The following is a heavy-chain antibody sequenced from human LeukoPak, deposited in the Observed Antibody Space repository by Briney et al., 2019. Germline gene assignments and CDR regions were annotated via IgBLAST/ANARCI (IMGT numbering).Heavy chain of an antibody. Sequence: PGGSLRLSCAASGFTFSSYTMNWVRQAPGKGVEWVSSISSSSSYIYYADSVKGRFTISRDNAKNSLYLQMNSLRVEDTAVYYCARPGIAAAGDFDYWGQGTLVTVSS. D-gene: IGHD6-13*01. V-gene: IGHV3-21*01. CDR1: GFTFSSYT. J-gene: IGHJ4*02. CDR2: ISSSSSYI. CDR3: ARPGIAAAGDFDY.